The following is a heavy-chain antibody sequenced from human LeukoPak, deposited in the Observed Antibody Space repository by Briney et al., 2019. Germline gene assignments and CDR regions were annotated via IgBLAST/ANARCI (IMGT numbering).Heavy chain of an antibody. CDR2: INPNSGGT. Sequence: ASVKVSCKASGYTFTGHYMHWVRQAPGQGLEWMGRINPNSGGTNYAQKFQGRVTMTRDTSISTAYMELSRLRSDDTAVYYCARWGCSSTSCYLDYWGQGTLVTVSS. V-gene: IGHV1-2*06. J-gene: IGHJ4*02. D-gene: IGHD2-2*01. CDR3: ARWGCSSTSCYLDY. CDR1: GYTFTGHY.